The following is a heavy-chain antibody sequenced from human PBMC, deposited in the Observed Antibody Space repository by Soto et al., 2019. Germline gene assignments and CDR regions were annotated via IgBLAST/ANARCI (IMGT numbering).Heavy chain of an antibody. D-gene: IGHD4-17*01. CDR1: GGSISSYY. CDR2: IYYSGST. Sequence: SETLSLTCTVSGGSISSYYWSWIRQPPGKGLEWIGYIYYSGSTNYNPSLKSRVTISVDTSKNQFSLKLSSVTAADTAVYYCARDWGGDDCGDPNQPNCFDPCGRLTLFTVSS. J-gene: IGHJ5*02. CDR3: ARDWGGDDCGDPNQPNCFDP. V-gene: IGHV4-59*01.